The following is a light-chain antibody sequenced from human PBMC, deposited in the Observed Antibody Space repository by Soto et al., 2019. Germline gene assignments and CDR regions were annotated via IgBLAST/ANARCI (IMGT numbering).Light chain of an antibody. V-gene: IGKV3-15*01. CDR2: GAS. Sequence: EIVMTQSPATLSLSPGERATLSCRASQSVTSNLAWYQQKPGQAPRLLIYGASTRTTGSPARMSGSGSGTEFTIIISSLQSEDFAVYYCQQYYNWPPWTFGQGTKVEIK. J-gene: IGKJ1*01. CDR3: QQYYNWPPWT. CDR1: QSVTSN.